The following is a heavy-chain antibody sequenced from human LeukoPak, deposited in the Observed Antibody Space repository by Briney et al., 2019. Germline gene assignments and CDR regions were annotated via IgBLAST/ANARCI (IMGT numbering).Heavy chain of an antibody. CDR1: EYTFTSYD. D-gene: IGHD5-12*01. V-gene: IGHV1-8*01. J-gene: IGHJ4*02. Sequence: GASVKVPCKAFEYTFTSYDINWVRQATGQGLEWMGWMNPNSGNTGYAQKFQGRVTMTRNTYISTAYMELSSLTSEDTAVYYCARGRHPGPTWISEYWGQGTLVTVSS. CDR3: ARGRHPGPTWISEY. CDR2: MNPNSGNT.